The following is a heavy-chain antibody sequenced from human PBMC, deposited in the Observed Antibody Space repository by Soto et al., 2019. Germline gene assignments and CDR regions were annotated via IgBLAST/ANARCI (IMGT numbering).Heavy chain of an antibody. CDR2: LSSSGDDS. J-gene: IGHJ4*02. CDR1: GFTVSSFP. V-gene: IGHV3-23*01. D-gene: IGHD6-19*01. Sequence: EMHLLESGGGLVQPGGSLRLSCAASGFTVSSFPMTWVRQAPGKGLEWVSSLSSSGDDSFYADSVKGRFTISRDSSKNMLFRKLRSLRGEETAVYYGAREVAGSIWGKGTLVTVSS. CDR3: AREVAGSI.